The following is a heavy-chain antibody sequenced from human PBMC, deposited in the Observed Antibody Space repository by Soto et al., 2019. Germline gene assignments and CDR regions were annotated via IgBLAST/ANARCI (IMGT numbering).Heavy chain of an antibody. CDR1: GGSISSYY. CDR3: ARHDSSCYHYRNWFDP. CDR2: IYYSGST. D-gene: IGHD3-22*01. V-gene: IGHV4-59*08. Sequence: QVQLQESGPGLVKPSETLSLTCTVSGGSISSYYWSWIRQPPGKGLEWIGYIYYSGSTNYNPSLKSRAHASVNKSKNQLTLKLSAVTPADTAVHHCARHDSSCYHYRNWFDPWGQGTLVTV. J-gene: IGHJ5*02.